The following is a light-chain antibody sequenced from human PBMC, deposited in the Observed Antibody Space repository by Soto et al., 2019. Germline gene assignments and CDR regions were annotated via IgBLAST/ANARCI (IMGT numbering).Light chain of an antibody. V-gene: IGKV3-11*01. Sequence: EIVLTQSPATLSLSPGERATLSCRASQSVSSYLAWYQQKPGQAPRLLIYDASNRATGIPARFSGGGSGTDFTLTISSLEPEDFAVYYCQQRSNWPPTLTFGGGTKVEIK. CDR2: DAS. J-gene: IGKJ4*01. CDR1: QSVSSY. CDR3: QQRSNWPPTLT.